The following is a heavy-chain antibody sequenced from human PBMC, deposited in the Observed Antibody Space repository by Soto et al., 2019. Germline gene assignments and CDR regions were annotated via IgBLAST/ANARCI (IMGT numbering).Heavy chain of an antibody. CDR1: GFPFSDYA. V-gene: IGHV3-30*18. CDR3: AKALRGGCDY. Sequence: QVQLVESGGGVVQPGRSLRLYYAASGFPFSDYAMHWVRQAPGKGLEWVAVISFDGSNTYYADSVKGRFTVSRDNSKHTLSLQMNSLRSDDTALYYCAKALRGGCDYWGQGALVTVSS. D-gene: IGHD3-10*01. J-gene: IGHJ4*02. CDR2: ISFDGSNT.